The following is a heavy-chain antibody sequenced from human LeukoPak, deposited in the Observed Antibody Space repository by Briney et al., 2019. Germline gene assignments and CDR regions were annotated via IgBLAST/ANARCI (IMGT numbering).Heavy chain of an antibody. CDR3: AKRYCSSTNCYHFDF. D-gene: IGHD2-2*01. Sequence: DPGGSLRLSCAASGFTFSSYAMSWVRQAPGKGLEWVSTISGSGVDTHYADSVKGRFTISRDNSKNTLSLQMNSLRAEDTAVYYCAKRYCSSTNCYHFDFWGRGTLVTVSS. CDR2: ISGSGVDT. V-gene: IGHV3-23*01. CDR1: GFTFSSYA. J-gene: IGHJ4*02.